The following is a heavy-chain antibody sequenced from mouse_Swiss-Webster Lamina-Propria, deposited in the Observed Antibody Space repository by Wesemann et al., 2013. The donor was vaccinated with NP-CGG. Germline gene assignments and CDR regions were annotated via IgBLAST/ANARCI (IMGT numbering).Heavy chain of an antibody. D-gene: IGHD2-4*01. CDR1: GFSLTGYG. V-gene: IGHV2-6-7*01. CDR3: AREGETTMITTRNAMDY. J-gene: IGHJ4*01. CDR2: IWGDGST. Sequence: QVQLKESGPGLVAPSQSLSITCTVSGFSLTGYGVNWVRQPPGKGLEWLGMIWGDGSTDYNSALKSRLSISKDNSKSQVFLKMNSLQTDDTARYYCAREGETTMITTRNAMDYWGQGTSVTVSS.